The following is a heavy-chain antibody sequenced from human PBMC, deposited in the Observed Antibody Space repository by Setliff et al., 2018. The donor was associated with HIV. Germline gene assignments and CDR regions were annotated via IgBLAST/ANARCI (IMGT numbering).Heavy chain of an antibody. CDR1: GFAVSSFG. CDR3: VKDMTGTPSYFFDY. J-gene: IGHJ4*02. V-gene: IGHV3-33*06. CDR2: IWYDGSNR. D-gene: IGHD1-7*01. Sequence: PGGSLRLSCGASGFAVSSFGMHWVRQAPGKGLEWVAVIWYDGSNRYYADSVKGRVTIARDNPKNTLYLQMNSLRAEDTAVYYCVKDMTGTPSYFFDYWGQGTLVTVSS.